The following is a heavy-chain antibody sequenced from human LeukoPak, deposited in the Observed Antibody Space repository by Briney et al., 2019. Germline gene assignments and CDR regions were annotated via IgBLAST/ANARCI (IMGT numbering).Heavy chain of an antibody. J-gene: IGHJ5*02. CDR2: IYHSGNT. CDR3: ARRGWSGYSNNWFDP. D-gene: IGHD3-3*01. CDR1: GYSLSGGYY. Sequence: PSETLSLTCSVSGYSLSGGYYWGWIRQPPVKGLEWIGSIYHSGNTYYNTSLKSRVTISVDMSKNQFSLKLSSVTAADTAVYYCARRGWSGYSNNWFDPWGQGTLVTVSS. V-gene: IGHV4-38-2*01.